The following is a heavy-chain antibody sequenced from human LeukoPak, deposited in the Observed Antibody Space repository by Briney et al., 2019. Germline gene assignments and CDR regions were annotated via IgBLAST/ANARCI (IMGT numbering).Heavy chain of an antibody. J-gene: IGHJ6*03. Sequence: SVKVSCKASGGTFSSYAFSWVRQAPGQGLEWMGGIIPIFATAKYAQEVQDRVTITADESTSSVYMELTSLRSDDTAVYYCARAGSNYDYYYYYMDVWGKGTTVTVPS. CDR1: GGTFSSYA. D-gene: IGHD4-11*01. CDR3: ARAGSNYDYYYYYMDV. V-gene: IGHV1-69*01. CDR2: IIPIFATA.